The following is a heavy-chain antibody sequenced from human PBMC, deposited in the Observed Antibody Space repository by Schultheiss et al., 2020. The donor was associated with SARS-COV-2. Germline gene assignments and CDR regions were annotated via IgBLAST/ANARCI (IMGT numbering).Heavy chain of an antibody. CDR3: AKPKWELTAGSD. V-gene: IGHV4-61*02. CDR1: GGSISSGSYY. CDR2: IYTSGST. D-gene: IGHD1-26*01. J-gene: IGHJ4*02. Sequence: SQTLSLTCTVSGGSISSGSYYWSWIRQPAGKGLEWIGRIYTSGSTYYNPSLKSRVTISVDTSKNQFSLKLSSVTAADTAVYYCAKPKWELTAGSDWGQGTLVTVSS.